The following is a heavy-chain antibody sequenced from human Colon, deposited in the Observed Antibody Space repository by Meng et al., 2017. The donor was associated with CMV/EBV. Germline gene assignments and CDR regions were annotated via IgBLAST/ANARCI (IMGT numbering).Heavy chain of an antibody. CDR3: ARDSNLSGLAY. J-gene: IGHJ4*02. D-gene: IGHD3-10*01. V-gene: IGHV4-4*07. Sequence: QGQVRGHGPGMLTPSVTLSCTCTVSGASITSYCGSWSRQPAGKGLKWIARVYNSGHTHYNPSLKSRVTMSIDTSKNQLSLNIRSVTAEDTAVYYCARDSNLSGLAYWGQGTLVTVSS. CDR2: VYNSGHT. CDR1: GASITSYC.